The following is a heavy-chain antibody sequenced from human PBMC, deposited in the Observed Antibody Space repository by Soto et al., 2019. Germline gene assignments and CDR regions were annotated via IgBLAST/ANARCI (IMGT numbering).Heavy chain of an antibody. CDR1: GGSISSYY. V-gene: IGHV4-59*01. Sequence: PWETLSLTCTVSGGSISSYYWSWIRQPPGKGLEWIGYIYYSGSTNYNPSLKSRVTISVDTSKNQFSLKLSSVTAADTAVYYCARSYGDYAECFDYWGQGTLVTVSS. CDR3: ARSYGDYAECFDY. CDR2: IYYSGST. D-gene: IGHD4-17*01. J-gene: IGHJ4*02.